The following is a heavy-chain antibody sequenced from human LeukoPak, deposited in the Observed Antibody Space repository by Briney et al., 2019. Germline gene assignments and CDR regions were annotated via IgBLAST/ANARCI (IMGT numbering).Heavy chain of an antibody. V-gene: IGHV4-39*07. CDR1: GDSISSSSYF. Sequence: SETLSLTCAVSGDSISSSSYFWAWIRQPPGKGLEWIGSIYYSGSTSYNPSLRSRVTISVDMSKNQFSLKLSSVTAADTAVYYCATEYYYDSGGYSNSWNYWGQGTLVTVSS. CDR2: IYYSGST. CDR3: ATEYYYDSGGYSNSWNY. J-gene: IGHJ4*02. D-gene: IGHD3-22*01.